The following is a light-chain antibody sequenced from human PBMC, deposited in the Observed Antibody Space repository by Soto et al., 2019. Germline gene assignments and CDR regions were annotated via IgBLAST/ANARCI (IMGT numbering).Light chain of an antibody. Sequence: DIQMPQSPSSLSASVGETITITCRASQSISSSLNWFQHSPGQPPKLLLFAASNLHAGVPPRFSGSGSGTSFSLTIRSLQPEDFATYHCQQSFNLPRTFGPGTKVDIK. J-gene: IGKJ1*01. CDR1: QSISSS. CDR2: AAS. V-gene: IGKV1-39*01. CDR3: QQSFNLPRT.